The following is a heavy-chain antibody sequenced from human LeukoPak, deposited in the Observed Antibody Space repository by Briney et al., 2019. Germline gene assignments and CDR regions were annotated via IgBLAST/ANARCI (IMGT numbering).Heavy chain of an antibody. CDR1: GYTFTGYY. CDR2: INPNSGGT. J-gene: IGHJ4*02. D-gene: IGHD6-19*01. CDR3: ARGGLYSSGWYDDFDY. V-gene: IGHV1-2*06. Sequence: ASVKVSCKASGYTFTGYYMHWVRQAPGQGLEWMGRINPNSGGTNHAQKFQGRVTMTRDTSISTAYMELSRLRSDDTAVYYCARGGLYSSGWYDDFDYWGQGTLVTVSS.